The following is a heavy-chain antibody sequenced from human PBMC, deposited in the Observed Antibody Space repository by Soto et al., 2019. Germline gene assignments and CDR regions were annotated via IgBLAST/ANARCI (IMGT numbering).Heavy chain of an antibody. V-gene: IGHV4-4*02. CDR3: ASGFDSDGLYNGGHP. Sequence: VQLQESGPGLVKPSGTLSLTCTVSCGSISTTNCWSWVRQSPGKGLEWIGEILHIGSTNYNPSLKSRVTIYISTSKNQFSLRLSSVTAADTAVYYCASGFDSDGLYNGGHPWGQGTLVSVSS. CDR2: ILHIGST. D-gene: IGHD3-22*01. CDR1: CGSISTTNC. J-gene: IGHJ5*02.